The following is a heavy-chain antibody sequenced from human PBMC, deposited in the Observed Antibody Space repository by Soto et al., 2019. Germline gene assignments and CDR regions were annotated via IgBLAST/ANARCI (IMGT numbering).Heavy chain of an antibody. V-gene: IGHV5-10-1*01. CDR3: ARQIYDSDTGPNFQYYFDS. Sequence: PGESLKISCKGSGDTFPSYWIAWVRQKPGKGLEWMGRIDPSDSQTYYSPSFRGHVTISATKSITTVFLQWSSLRASDTAMYYCARQIYDSDTGPNFQYYFDSWGQGTPVTVSS. CDR2: IDPSDSQT. CDR1: GDTFPSYW. J-gene: IGHJ4*02. D-gene: IGHD3-22*01.